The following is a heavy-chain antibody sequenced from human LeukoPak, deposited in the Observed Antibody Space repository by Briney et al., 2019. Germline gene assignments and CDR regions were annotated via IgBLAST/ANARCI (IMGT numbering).Heavy chain of an antibody. V-gene: IGHV3-33*06. D-gene: IGHD2-8*01. Sequence: GGSLRLSCAASGFTFSSYGMHWVRQAPGKGLEWVAVIWDDGSNKYYADSVKGRFTTSRDNSTNTLYLQMTSLRAEDTAVYYCAKGFPYCTNGVCPYYFDYWGQGTLATVSS. CDR2: IWDDGSNK. J-gene: IGHJ4*02. CDR1: GFTFSSYG. CDR3: AKGFPYCTNGVCPYYFDY.